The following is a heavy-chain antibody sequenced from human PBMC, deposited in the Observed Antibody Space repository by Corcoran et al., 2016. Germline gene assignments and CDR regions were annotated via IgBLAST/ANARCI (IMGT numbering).Heavy chain of an antibody. V-gene: IGHV1-69*01. CDR3: ARVIAARPRYYYYYYGMDV. CDR2: IIPIFGTA. Sequence: QVQLVQSGAEVKKPGSSVKVSCKASGGTFSSYAISWVRQAPGQGLEWMGGIIPIFGTANYAQKFQGRVTITADESTSTAYMELSSLRSEDTALYYWARVIAARPRYYYYYYGMDVWGQGTTVTVSS. D-gene: IGHD6-6*01. J-gene: IGHJ6*02. CDR1: GGTFSSYA.